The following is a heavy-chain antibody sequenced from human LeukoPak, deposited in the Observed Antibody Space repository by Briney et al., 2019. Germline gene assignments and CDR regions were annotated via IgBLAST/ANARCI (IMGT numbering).Heavy chain of an antibody. CDR2: ISSSSSYI. J-gene: IGHJ4*02. V-gene: IGHV3-21*04. CDR1: GFTFSSYS. Sequence: GGSLRLSCAASGFTFSSYSMNWVRQAPGKGLEWVSSISSSSSYIYYADSVKGRFTISRDNAKNSLYLQTNSLRAEDTAVYYCAKGYCSGGSCRTIFDYWGQGTLVTVSS. CDR3: AKGYCSGGSCRTIFDY. D-gene: IGHD2-15*01.